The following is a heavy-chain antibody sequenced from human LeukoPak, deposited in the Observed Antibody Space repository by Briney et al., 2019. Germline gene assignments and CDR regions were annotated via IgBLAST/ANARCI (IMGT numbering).Heavy chain of an antibody. V-gene: IGHV1-2*06. J-gene: IGHJ4*02. CDR3: ARGVSPGPYYCSGGSCYYFDY. CDR2: INPNSGGT. Sequence: ASVKVSCKASGYTFTGYYTHWVRQAPGQGLEWMGRINPNSGGTNYAQKFQGRVTMTRDTSISTVYMELSRLRSDDTAVYYCARGVSPGPYYCSGGSCYYFDYWGQGTLVTVSS. CDR1: GYTFTGYY. D-gene: IGHD2-15*01.